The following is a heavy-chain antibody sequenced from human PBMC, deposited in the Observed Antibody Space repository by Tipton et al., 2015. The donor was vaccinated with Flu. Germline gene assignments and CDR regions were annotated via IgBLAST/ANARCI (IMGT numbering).Heavy chain of an antibody. CDR1: GYTFTDYY. CDR2: INPNSGGT. Sequence: QIQLVQSGAEVKKPGASVKVPCKASGYTFTDYYLHWVRQAPGQGLEWMGWINPNSGGTKYPQNFQGRVTMTRDTSIGAAYMDLSRLRSDDTAVYYCARESIVVTGIDAFDIWGQGTMVTVSS. CDR3: ARESIVVTGIDAFDI. V-gene: IGHV1-2*02. J-gene: IGHJ3*02. D-gene: IGHD3-22*01.